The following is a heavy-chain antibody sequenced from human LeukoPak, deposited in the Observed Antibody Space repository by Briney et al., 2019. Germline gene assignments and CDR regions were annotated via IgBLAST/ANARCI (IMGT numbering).Heavy chain of an antibody. D-gene: IGHD2-21*01. CDR1: GGTFSSYA. V-gene: IGHV1-69*13. CDR2: IIPIFGTA. J-gene: IGHJ4*02. Sequence: GASVKVSCKASGGTFSSYAISWVRQAPGQGLEWMGGIIPIFGTANYAQKFQGRVTITADESTSTAYMELSSLRSEDTAVYYCASGKFRVPLFRYYFDYWGQGTLVTVSS. CDR3: ASGKFRVPLFRYYFDY.